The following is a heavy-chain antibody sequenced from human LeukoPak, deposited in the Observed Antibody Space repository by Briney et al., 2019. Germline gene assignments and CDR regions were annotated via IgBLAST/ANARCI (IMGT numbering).Heavy chain of an antibody. J-gene: IGHJ4*02. V-gene: IGHV3-7*01. D-gene: IGHD3-10*01. CDR1: GLTFSSYW. CDR3: ATRRGY. Sequence: GGSLRLSCAASGLTFSSYWMSWVRQAPGKGLEWVANIKQDGSEKYYVDSVKGRFTISRDNAKNSLYLQMNSLRAEDTAVYYCATRRGYWGQGTLVTVSS. CDR2: IKQDGSEK.